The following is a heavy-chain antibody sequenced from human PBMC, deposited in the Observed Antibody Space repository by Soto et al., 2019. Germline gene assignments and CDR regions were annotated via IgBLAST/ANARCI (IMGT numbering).Heavy chain of an antibody. CDR1: GFSLSTSGMC. D-gene: IGHD2-2*01. J-gene: IGHJ6*02. CDR2: IDWDDDK. CDR3: ARNIVVVPAASYYYYGMDV. Sequence: SGPTLVNPTQTLTLTCTFSGFSLSTSGMCVSWIRQPPGKALEWLALIDWDDDKYHSTSLKTRLTISKDTSKNQVVLTMTNMDPVDTATYYCARNIVVVPAASYYYYGMDVWGQGTTVTVSS. V-gene: IGHV2-70*01.